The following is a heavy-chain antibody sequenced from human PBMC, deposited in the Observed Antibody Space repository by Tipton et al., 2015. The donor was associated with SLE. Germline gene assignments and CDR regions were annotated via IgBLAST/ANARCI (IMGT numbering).Heavy chain of an antibody. Sequence: GSLRLSCAASGFTFSGSAMHWVRQASGKGLVWVGRIRSKANSYATAYAASVKGRFTISRDDSKNTAYLQMNSLKTEDTAVYYCTRLQWELTWDYFDYWGQGTLVTVSS. J-gene: IGHJ4*02. CDR2: IRSKANSYAT. CDR1: GFTFSGSA. CDR3: TRLQWELTWDYFDY. V-gene: IGHV3-73*01. D-gene: IGHD1-26*01.